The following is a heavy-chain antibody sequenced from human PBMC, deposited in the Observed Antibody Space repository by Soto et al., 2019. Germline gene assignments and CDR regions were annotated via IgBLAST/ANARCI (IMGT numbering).Heavy chain of an antibody. D-gene: IGHD4-4*01. V-gene: IGHV4-4*07. CDR2: MYTSGST. CDR3: AREGYSGTYSYYHTFDV. Sequence: PSETLSLTCTVSGGSINNYYWTWIRQPAGKGLEWSGRMYTSGSTKYNPALKRRVTMSVYTSKNQFSLNLRSVTAADTAVYYCAREGYSGTYSYYHTFDVWGQGTTVTVSS. CDR1: GGSINNYY. J-gene: IGHJ6*02.